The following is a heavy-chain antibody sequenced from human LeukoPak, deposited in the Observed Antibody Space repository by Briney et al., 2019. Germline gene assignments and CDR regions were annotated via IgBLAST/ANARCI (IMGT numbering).Heavy chain of an antibody. Sequence: GGSLRLSCAASGFTFSGYAMHWVRQAPGKGLEWGAVISYDGSSKNYADSVKDRFTISRDNSKNTLYLQMNSLRVDDTAVYYCASPRWYDPWGQGTLVTVSS. J-gene: IGHJ5*02. V-gene: IGHV3-30*04. CDR2: ISYDGSSK. CDR3: ASPRWYDP. CDR1: GFTFSGYA.